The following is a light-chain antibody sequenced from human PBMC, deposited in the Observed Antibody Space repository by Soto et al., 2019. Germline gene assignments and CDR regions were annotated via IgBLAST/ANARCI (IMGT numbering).Light chain of an antibody. Sequence: IQMTQSPSSLSASVGDRVTITCRASQGIRNDLGWYQHKPGKAPKLLIYDASSLESGVPSRFSGSGSGTEFTLTITSLQPDDFATYYCQQYNSYPWTFGQGTKVDIK. CDR1: QGIRND. J-gene: IGKJ1*01. V-gene: IGKV1-17*01. CDR3: QQYNSYPWT. CDR2: DAS.